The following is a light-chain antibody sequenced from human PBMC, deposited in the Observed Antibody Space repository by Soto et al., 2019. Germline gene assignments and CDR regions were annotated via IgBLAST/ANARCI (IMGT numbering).Light chain of an antibody. Sequence: DIQMTQSPSTLSASVGDTVTITCRASESISIWLAWYQQKPGKAPNLLINKASSLQSEVPSRFSGSGSGTEFTLTISSLQPDDFATYYCQQYNSYSGTFGQGTKVDI. J-gene: IGKJ1*01. CDR3: QQYNSYSGT. CDR2: KAS. V-gene: IGKV1-5*03. CDR1: ESISIW.